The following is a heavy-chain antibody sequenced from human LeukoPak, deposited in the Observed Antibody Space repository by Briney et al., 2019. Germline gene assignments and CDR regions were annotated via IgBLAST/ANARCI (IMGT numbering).Heavy chain of an antibody. CDR3: ARDSGSVDDFWSGYYAYYFDY. CDR1: GFTFSSYW. D-gene: IGHD3-3*01. V-gene: IGHV3-7*01. J-gene: IGHJ4*02. CDR2: IKQDGSEK. Sequence: GGSLRLSCAASGFTFSSYWMSWVRQAPGKGLEWVANIKQDGSEKYYVDSVKGRFTISRDNAKNSLYPQMDSLRSEDTAVYYCARDSGSVDDFWSGYYAYYFDYWGQGTLVTVSS.